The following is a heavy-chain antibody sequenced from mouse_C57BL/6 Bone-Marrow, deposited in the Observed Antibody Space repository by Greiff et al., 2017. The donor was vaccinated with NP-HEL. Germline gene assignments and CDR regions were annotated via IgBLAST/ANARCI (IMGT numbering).Heavy chain of an antibody. V-gene: IGHV8-12*01. CDR1: GFSLSTSGMG. J-gene: IGHJ3*01. CDR2: IYWDDDK. Sequence: QVTLKVSGPGILQSSQTLSLTCSFSGFSLSTSGMGVSWIRQPSGKGLEWLAHIYWDDDKRYNPSLKSRPTISKATSQNQLFLNIPRVDTADTATYYCARVGSGGVFAYWGQGTLVTVAA. D-gene: IGHD1-1*01. CDR3: ARVGSGGVFAY.